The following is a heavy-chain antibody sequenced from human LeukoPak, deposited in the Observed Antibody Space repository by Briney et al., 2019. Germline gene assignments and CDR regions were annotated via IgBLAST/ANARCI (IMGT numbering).Heavy chain of an antibody. CDR1: GGPVSRSTYY. CDR2: INYSGST. J-gene: IGHJ4*02. CDR3: ARYVVYGSGKYYFDY. D-gene: IGHD3-10*01. Sequence: PSETLSLTCTVSGGPVSRSTYYWSWIRQPPGKGLEWSASINYSGSTYYNPSLKRRVTISVDTSENQSSLKLSSVPGADTAVYYCARYVVYGSGKYYFDYWGQGTLVTVSS. V-gene: IGHV4-39*01.